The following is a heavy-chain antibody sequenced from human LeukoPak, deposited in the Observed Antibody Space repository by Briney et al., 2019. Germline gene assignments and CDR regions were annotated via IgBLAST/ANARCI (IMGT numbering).Heavy chain of an antibody. Sequence: GGSLRLSCAASGFMFNAYDMHWVRQPPGKGLEWVSKITTSGDTHYPDSAKGRFTISRENANVSLYLQMNNLRVGDTAVYYCAREASSGSFDFWGQGTLVTVSS. V-gene: IGHV3-13*04. CDR1: GFMFNAYD. CDR2: ITTSGDT. CDR3: AREASSGSFDF. J-gene: IGHJ4*02. D-gene: IGHD3-10*01.